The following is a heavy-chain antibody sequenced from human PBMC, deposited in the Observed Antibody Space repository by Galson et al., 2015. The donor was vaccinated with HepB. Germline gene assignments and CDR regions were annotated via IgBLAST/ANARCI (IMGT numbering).Heavy chain of an antibody. Sequence: CAISGDSVSNNGVAWNWIRQSPSRGLEWLGRTYYSSKFYNEYAESVKSRITINPDTSRNQVSLQLNSVTPEDTAVYYCARVRQLGQGFHFWGQGTLVTVSS. CDR2: TYYSSKFYN. D-gene: IGHD3-10*01. J-gene: IGHJ4*02. CDR3: ARVRQLGQGFHF. V-gene: IGHV6-1*01. CDR1: GDSVSNNGVA.